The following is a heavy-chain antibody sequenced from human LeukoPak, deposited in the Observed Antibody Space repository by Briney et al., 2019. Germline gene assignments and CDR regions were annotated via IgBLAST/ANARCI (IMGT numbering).Heavy chain of an antibody. Sequence: PGGSLRLSCAASGFTVSSNYMSWVRQAPGKGLEWVSVIYSGGSTYYADSVKGRFTISRDNSQNTLYLQMNSLRAEDTAVYYCARARGSSWYYFDYWGQGTLVTVSS. CDR2: IYSGGST. D-gene: IGHD6-13*01. CDR3: ARARGSSWYYFDY. J-gene: IGHJ4*02. V-gene: IGHV3-66*01. CDR1: GFTVSSNY.